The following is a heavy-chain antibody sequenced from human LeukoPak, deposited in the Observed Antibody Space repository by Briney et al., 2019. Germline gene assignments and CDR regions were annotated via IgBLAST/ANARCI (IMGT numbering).Heavy chain of an antibody. CDR1: GFKFGDYA. CDR3: AKVRPPGSYYNLAIEY. D-gene: IGHD3-10*01. CDR2: ISWNSGVI. V-gene: IGHV3-9*01. Sequence: GGSLRLSCAASGFKFGDYAMHWVRQAPGTGLEWVSGISWNSGVIDYADSVKGRFTISRDNAKNSLFLQMNSLRVEDTALYYCAKVRPPGSYYNLAIEYWGQGTLVTVSS. J-gene: IGHJ4*02.